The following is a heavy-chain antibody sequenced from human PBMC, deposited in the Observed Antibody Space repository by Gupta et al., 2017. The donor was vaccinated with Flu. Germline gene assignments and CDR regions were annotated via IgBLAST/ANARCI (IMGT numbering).Heavy chain of an antibody. Sequence: EVQLVESGGGLVQSGGSLRLSCTASGFTSSGSSSMNWGRQAPGKGLDWVSCINRGTTNTYYADYVKGRFTIARDNAKNSVYLQMNTLRPEDSAVYYCAGGQLNGNYFDYWGQGTLVTVSS. J-gene: IGHJ4*02. CDR1: GFTSSGSS. CDR2: INRGTTNT. D-gene: IGHD2-8*01. V-gene: IGHV3-48*01. CDR3: AGGQLNGNYFDY.